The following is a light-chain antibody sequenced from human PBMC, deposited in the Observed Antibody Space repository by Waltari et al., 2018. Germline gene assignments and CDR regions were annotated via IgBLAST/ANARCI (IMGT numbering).Light chain of an antibody. V-gene: IGLV2-23*01. CDR3: CSSAGTITPYV. CDR2: EAN. Sequence: QSALTQPASVSGSPGQSVTIPCTGTSSDVGSYNLVSWYQHHPGKAPKRMIYEANKRPSGVSNRFSGSKSGITASLTISGLQAEDEADYYCCSSAGTITPYVFGSGTKVTVL. J-gene: IGLJ1*01. CDR1: SSDVGSYNL.